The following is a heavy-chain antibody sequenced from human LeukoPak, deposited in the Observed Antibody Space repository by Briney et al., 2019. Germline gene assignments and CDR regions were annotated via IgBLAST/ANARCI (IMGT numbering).Heavy chain of an antibody. J-gene: IGHJ4*02. CDR3: TRDFSAKMATITDI. V-gene: IGHV1-18*01. Sequence: ASVKVSCKTSGYTFLYYGIIWLRQAPGQGLEWMGWVGPYNGKTQYSQKLQGRITLTTDTLTNTAFMELTSLSPDDTAIYYCTRDFSAKMATITDIWGQGTLVAVSS. D-gene: IGHD5-24*01. CDR2: VGPYNGKT. CDR1: GYTFLYYG.